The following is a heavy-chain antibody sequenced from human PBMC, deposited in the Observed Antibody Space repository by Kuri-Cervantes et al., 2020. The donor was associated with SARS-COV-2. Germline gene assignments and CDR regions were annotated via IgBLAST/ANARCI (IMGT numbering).Heavy chain of an antibody. Sequence: SVKVSCKASGYTFTSYYMHWVRQAPGQGLEWMGIINPSGGSTSYAQKFQGRVTMTTDKSTSTAYMELRSLRSDDTAVYYCARGPLRGVIWIDAFDIWGQGTMVTVSS. CDR1: GYTFTSYY. CDR2: INPSGGST. J-gene: IGHJ3*02. D-gene: IGHD3-10*01. V-gene: IGHV1-46*01. CDR3: ARGPLRGVIWIDAFDI.